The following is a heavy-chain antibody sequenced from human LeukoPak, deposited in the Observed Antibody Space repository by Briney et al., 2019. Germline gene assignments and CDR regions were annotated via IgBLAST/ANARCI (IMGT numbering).Heavy chain of an antibody. Sequence: SETLSLTCTVSGGSISSYYWSWIRQPPGKGLEWIGYIYYSGSTNYNPSLKSRVTISVDTSKNQFSLKLSSVTAADTAVYYCARRPHYYDSSGLIDYWGQGTLVTVSS. CDR2: IYYSGST. D-gene: IGHD3-22*01. V-gene: IGHV4-59*08. CDR1: GGSISSYY. CDR3: ARRPHYYDSSGLIDY. J-gene: IGHJ4*02.